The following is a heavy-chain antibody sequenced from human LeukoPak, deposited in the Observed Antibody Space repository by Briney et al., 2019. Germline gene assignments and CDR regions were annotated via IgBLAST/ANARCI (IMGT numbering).Heavy chain of an antibody. Sequence: SETLSLTCSVSGGSISIYYWTWIRQIPGKGLEWIGYIYYTGTANYNPLFESRATISVDTSKNQFSLKLTSVTAADTAVYFCARGEDFERYYLAYWGQGTLVTVSS. J-gene: IGHJ4*02. D-gene: IGHD3-9*01. CDR1: GGSISIYY. CDR3: ARGEDFERYYLAY. CDR2: IYYTGTA. V-gene: IGHV4-59*01.